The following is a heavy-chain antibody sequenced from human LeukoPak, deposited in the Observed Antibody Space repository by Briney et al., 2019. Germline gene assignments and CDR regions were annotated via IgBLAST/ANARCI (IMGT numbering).Heavy chain of an antibody. V-gene: IGHV3-48*02. D-gene: IGHD2-2*01. Sequence: GGSLRLSCAASGFTFSSYSMNWVRQAPGKGLEWVSYISSSSTIYYADSVKGRFTISRDNAKNSLYLQMNSLRDEDTAVYYCATFLVVVPAAPFDAFDIWGQGTMVTVSS. CDR1: GFTFSSYS. CDR3: ATFLVVVPAAPFDAFDI. J-gene: IGHJ3*02. CDR2: ISSSSTI.